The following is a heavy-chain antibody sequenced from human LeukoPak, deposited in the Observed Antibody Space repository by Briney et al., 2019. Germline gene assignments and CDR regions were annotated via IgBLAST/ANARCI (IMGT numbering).Heavy chain of an antibody. CDR3: GAAADLLTTPRAFDI. CDR1: GGSFSGYY. CDR2: INHSGST. D-gene: IGHD6-13*01. J-gene: IGHJ3*02. Sequence: SETLSLTCAVYGGSFSGYYWSWIRQPPGKGLEWIGEINHSGSTNYNPSLKSRVTISVDTSKNQSSLKLSSVTAADAAVYYCGAAADLLTTPRAFDIWGQGTMVTVSS. V-gene: IGHV4-34*01.